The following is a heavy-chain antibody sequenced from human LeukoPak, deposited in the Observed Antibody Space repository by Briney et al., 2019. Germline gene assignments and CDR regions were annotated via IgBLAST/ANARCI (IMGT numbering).Heavy chain of an antibody. V-gene: IGHV3-30*02. Sequence: GGSLRLSCAASGFTFSAYVMHWVRQARVKGLEMVAFIRYDGSSKYYPDSVRGGFTISRDNIKNTLYLQMNSLRAEDTAVYYCANGPHYNILTGYYKVRSHLDYWGQGTLVTVSS. CDR1: GFTFSAYV. CDR2: IRYDGSSK. D-gene: IGHD3-9*01. J-gene: IGHJ4*02. CDR3: ANGPHYNILTGYYKVRSHLDY.